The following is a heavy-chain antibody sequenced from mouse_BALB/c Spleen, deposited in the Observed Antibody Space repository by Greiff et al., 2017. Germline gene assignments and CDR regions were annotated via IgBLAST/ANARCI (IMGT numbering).Heavy chain of an antibody. V-gene: IGHV1-87*01. CDR2: IYPGDGDT. Sequence: QVQLKQSGAELARPGASVKLSCKASGYTFTSYWMQWVKQRPGQGLEWIGAIYPGDGDTRYTQKFKGKATLTADKSSSTAYMQLSSLASEDSAVYYCARGGDGYYDYWGQGTTLTVSS. CDR1: GYTFTSYW. J-gene: IGHJ2*01. CDR3: ARGGDGYYDY. D-gene: IGHD2-3*01.